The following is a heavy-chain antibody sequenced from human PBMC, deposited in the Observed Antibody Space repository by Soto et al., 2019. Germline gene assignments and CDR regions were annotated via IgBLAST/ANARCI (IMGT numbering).Heavy chain of an antibody. J-gene: IGHJ6*02. D-gene: IGHD6-6*01. CDR1: GGSITSGGFF. CDR3: ARGSSPHYGMDV. Sequence: SETLSLTCSVSGGSITSGGFFWSWVRQDPGEGLELIAYIYYSGYTYYHPSLKSRLSISMDTSKNQFSLKLSSVTAADTAVYYCARGSSPHYGMDVWGQGTTVTVSS. CDR2: IYYSGYT. V-gene: IGHV4-31*03.